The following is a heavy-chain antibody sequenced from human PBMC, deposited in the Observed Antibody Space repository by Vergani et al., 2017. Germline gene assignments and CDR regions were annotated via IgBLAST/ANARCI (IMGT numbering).Heavy chain of an antibody. V-gene: IGHV4-59*11. J-gene: IGHJ5*02. CDR2: IHYSENT. CDR1: FDSIRNLY. D-gene: IGHD6-19*01. Sequence: QVKLQESGPGLVKSSETLSLTCSVSFDSIRNLYCNWIRQPPGKGLEWIGSIHYSENTNYNPSLKSRVTISVDTSKNQFSLTLTSVTAADTAVYYCASDTHSGQWADRWGQGILVTVTS. CDR3: ASDTHSGQWADR.